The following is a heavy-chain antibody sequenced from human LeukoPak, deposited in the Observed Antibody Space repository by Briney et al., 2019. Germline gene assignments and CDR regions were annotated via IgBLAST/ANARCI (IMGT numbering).Heavy chain of an antibody. CDR1: GGSISSSSYY. V-gene: IGHV4-39*07. J-gene: IGHJ4*02. D-gene: IGHD3-10*01. Sequence: SETLSLTCTVSGGSISSSSYYWGWIRQPPGKGLEWIGSIYYSGSTYYNPSLKSRVTISVDTSKNQFSLKLSSVTAADTAVYYCARASGAAGVQLWFGGGDFDYWGQGTLVTVSS. CDR3: ARASGAAGVQLWFGGGDFDY. CDR2: IYYSGST.